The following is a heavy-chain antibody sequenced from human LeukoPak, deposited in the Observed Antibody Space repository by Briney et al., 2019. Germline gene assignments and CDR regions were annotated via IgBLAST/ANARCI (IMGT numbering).Heavy chain of an antibody. CDR3: AKDYDILTGYYDDAFDI. CDR1: GFTFSNYW. D-gene: IGHD3-9*01. CDR2: INSDGSTT. J-gene: IGHJ3*02. Sequence: GGSLRLSCAASGFTFSNYWMHWVRQAPGKGLVWVSRINSDGSTTTYADSVKGRFTISRDNSKNTLYLQMNSLRAEDTAVYYCAKDYDILTGYYDDAFDIWGQGTMVTVSS. V-gene: IGHV3-74*01.